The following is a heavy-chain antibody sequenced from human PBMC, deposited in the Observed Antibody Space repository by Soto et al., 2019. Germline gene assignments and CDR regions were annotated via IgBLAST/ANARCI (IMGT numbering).Heavy chain of an antibody. D-gene: IGHD6-13*01. CDR2: IYYNGST. CDR1: GVTVSSGAYY. J-gene: IGHJ4*02. Sequence: KSSETLSLTCTASGVTVSSGAYYWSWIRQHPGKGLEWIGNIYYNGSTYYSPSLKSRVVISLDTSNNQSSLRLTSVTAADTAVYYCARYRFSGSKWSKFDYWGQGTLVTVSS. V-gene: IGHV4-31*03. CDR3: ARYRFSGSKWSKFDY.